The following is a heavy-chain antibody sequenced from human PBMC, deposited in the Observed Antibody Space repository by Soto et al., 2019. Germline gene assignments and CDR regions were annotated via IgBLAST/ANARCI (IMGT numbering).Heavy chain of an antibody. V-gene: IGHV1-69*13. CDR3: ARAPNYCDSSGYYDD. D-gene: IGHD3-22*01. J-gene: IGHJ4*02. CDR2: IIPIFGTA. CDR1: GGTFSSYA. Sequence: SVKVSCKASGGTFSSYAISWVRQAPGQGLEWMGGIIPIFGTANYAQKFQGRVTITADESTSTAYMELSSLRSEDTAVYYCARAPNYCDSSGYYDDWGQGTLVTVSS.